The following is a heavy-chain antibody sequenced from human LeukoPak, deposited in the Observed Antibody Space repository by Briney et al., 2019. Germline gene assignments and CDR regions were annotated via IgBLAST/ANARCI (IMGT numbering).Heavy chain of an antibody. J-gene: IGHJ4*02. V-gene: IGHV3-33*07. CDR3: ARAIGSWGYNYLDY. CDR1: GVSISSDN. D-gene: IGHD5-24*01. Sequence: LSLTCAVSGVSISSDNWWSWVRQAPGKGLEWVAVIWSDGSNKYYADSVRGRFTISRDNFKNTLYLQMNSLRAEDRALYYCARAIGSWGYNYLDYWGQGTLVTVSS. CDR2: IWSDGSNK.